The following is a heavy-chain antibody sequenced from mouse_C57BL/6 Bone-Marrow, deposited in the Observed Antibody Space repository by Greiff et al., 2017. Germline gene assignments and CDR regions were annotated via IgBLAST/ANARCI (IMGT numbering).Heavy chain of an antibody. CDR2: IYPNSGST. CDR1: GYTFTSYW. J-gene: IGHJ4*01. CDR3: ANHYYVGSSFHYYAMDY. V-gene: IGHV1-64*01. D-gene: IGHD1-1*01. Sequence: VQLQQPGAELVKPGASVKLSCKASGYTFTSYWMHWVKQRPGQGLEWIGMIYPNSGSTNYNEKFKSKATLTVDKSSSTAYLQLSILTSEDSAVYYCANHYYVGSSFHYYAMDYWGQGTSVTVSS.